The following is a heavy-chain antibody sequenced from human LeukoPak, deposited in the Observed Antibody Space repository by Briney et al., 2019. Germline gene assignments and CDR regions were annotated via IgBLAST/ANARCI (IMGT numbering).Heavy chain of an antibody. V-gene: IGHV5-51*01. J-gene: IGHJ4*02. CDR2: IYPGDSDT. D-gene: IGHD2-2*01. CDR3: ARRQGCSSTSCPPDY. Sequence: KPGESLRISCKGSGYSFTSYWISWVRQMPGKGLEWMGIIYPGDSDTRYSPSFQGQVTMSADKSINTAYLQWSSLKASDTAMYYCARRQGCSSTSCPPDYWGQGTLVTVSS. CDR1: GYSFTSYW.